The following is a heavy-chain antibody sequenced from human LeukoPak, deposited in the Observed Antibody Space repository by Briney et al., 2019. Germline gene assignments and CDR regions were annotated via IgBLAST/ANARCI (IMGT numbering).Heavy chain of an antibody. V-gene: IGHV3-23*01. CDR3: ANGLVPRWFDP. D-gene: IGHD6-19*01. CDR2: IRGSGGSA. J-gene: IGHJ5*02. Sequence: GGSLRLSCAASGFTFSSYAMSWVRQAPGKGLEWVSAIRGSGGSAYYADSVKGRFTISRDNSKNTLYLQMNSLRAEDTAVYYCANGLVPRWFDPWGQGTLVTVSS. CDR1: GFTFSSYA.